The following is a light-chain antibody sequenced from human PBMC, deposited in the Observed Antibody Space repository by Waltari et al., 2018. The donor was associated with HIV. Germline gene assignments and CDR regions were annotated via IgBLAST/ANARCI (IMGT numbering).Light chain of an antibody. CDR1: SSNIGTYY. Sequence: QSVLTQPPSASGTPGQRVTITCSGASSNIGTYYVSWFQQLTGTVPKRLLYSNNQRPSGVPDRFSGSKSGTSASLAISGLRSEDEADYYCAAWTDSLRAVVFGGGTKLSVL. J-gene: IGLJ2*01. V-gene: IGLV1-47*01. CDR2: SNN. CDR3: AAWTDSLRAVV.